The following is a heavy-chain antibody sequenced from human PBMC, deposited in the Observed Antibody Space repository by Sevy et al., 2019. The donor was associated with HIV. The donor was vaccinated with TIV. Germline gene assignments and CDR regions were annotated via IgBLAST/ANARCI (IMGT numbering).Heavy chain of an antibody. CDR3: ARGTTNVPDY. J-gene: IGHJ4*02. V-gene: IGHV3-74*01. CDR2: INTDGFST. Sequence: GGSLRLSCAASGFSISRYWMHWVRQVPGKGPVWVSRINTDGFSTDYGDSARSRFTISRDNAKNTLYLQMNGLRAEDTAFYYCARGTTNVPDYWGQGTLVTVSS. CDR1: GFSISRYW.